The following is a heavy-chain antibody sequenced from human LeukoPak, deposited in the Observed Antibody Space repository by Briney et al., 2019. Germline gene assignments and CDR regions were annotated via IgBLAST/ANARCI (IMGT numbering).Heavy chain of an antibody. Sequence: GGSLRLSCAASGFTFTHYGMNWLRQAPGKGLEWVSYISSSSSTIYYADSVKGRFTISRDNAKNSLYLQMNSLRAEDTAVYYCARTTLEMATIIYWGQGTLVTVSS. CDR3: ARTTLEMATIIY. CDR1: GFTFTHYG. J-gene: IGHJ4*02. D-gene: IGHD5-24*01. V-gene: IGHV3-48*01. CDR2: ISSSSSTI.